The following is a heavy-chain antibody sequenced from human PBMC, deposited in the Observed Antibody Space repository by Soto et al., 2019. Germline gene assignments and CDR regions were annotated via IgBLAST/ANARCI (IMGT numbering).Heavy chain of an antibody. CDR2: INPSGGST. CDR3: ATDRGAFDI. Sequence: ASVKVACKASGYTFTSYYMHWVRQAPGEGLEWMGIINPSGGSTSYAQKFQGRVTMTRDTSTSTAYMELSSLRSEDTAVYYCATDRGAFDIWGQGTMVTVSS. J-gene: IGHJ3*02. V-gene: IGHV1-46*01. CDR1: GYTFTSYY.